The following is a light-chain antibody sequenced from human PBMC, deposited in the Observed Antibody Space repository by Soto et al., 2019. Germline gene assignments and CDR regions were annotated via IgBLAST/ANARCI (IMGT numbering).Light chain of an antibody. CDR3: QSYDNSLRGWV. Sequence: QSVLTQPPSVSGAPGQRVTISCTGSASNFGAGYDVHWYQQIPGTAPKILIFETKSRPSGVPDRFSASKSGTSASLAITGLQTEDEAHYYCQSYDNSLRGWVFGGGTKLTVL. CDR2: ETK. V-gene: IGLV1-40*01. CDR1: ASNFGAGYD. J-gene: IGLJ3*02.